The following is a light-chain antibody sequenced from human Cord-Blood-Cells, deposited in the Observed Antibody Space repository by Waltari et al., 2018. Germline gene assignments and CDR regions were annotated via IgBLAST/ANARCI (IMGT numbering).Light chain of an antibody. Sequence: ALQLTQSPSSLSAPVGHRVTITCRASQGISSALAWYQQKPGYAPKLLIYDASSLESGVPSRFSGSGSGTDFTLTISRLEPEDFATYYCQQFDSYPLTFGGGTKVEIK. V-gene: IGKV1-13*02. CDR3: QQFDSYPLT. CDR1: QGISSA. J-gene: IGKJ4*01. CDR2: DAS.